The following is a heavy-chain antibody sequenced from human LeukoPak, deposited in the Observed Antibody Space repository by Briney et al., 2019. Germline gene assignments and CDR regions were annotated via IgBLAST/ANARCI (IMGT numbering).Heavy chain of an antibody. J-gene: IGHJ4*02. CDR2: ISGSGSTT. Sequence: GGSLRLSCAASGFTFSSYAMNWLRQAPGKGLEWVSAISGSGSTTYYADSVKGRFTISRDNSKNTLYLQMNSLRAEDTAVYYCARDLIAAAGTGFDYWGQGTLVTVSS. CDR3: ARDLIAAAGTGFDY. CDR1: GFTFSSYA. V-gene: IGHV3-23*01. D-gene: IGHD6-13*01.